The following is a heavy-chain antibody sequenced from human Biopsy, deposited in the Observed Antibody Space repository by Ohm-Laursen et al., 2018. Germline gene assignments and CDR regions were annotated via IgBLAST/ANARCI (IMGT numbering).Heavy chain of an antibody. D-gene: IGHD1-26*01. J-gene: IGHJ6*02. CDR3: ARIFLVGVTPGYGMDV. V-gene: IGHV3-21*01. CDR1: GFTFSPYT. CDR2: ISSSGNFM. Sequence: SLRLSCAASGFTFSPYTMTWVRQAPGKGLEWVSSISSSGNFMYYTDSVKGRFTISRDNAKNSLYLQMNSLRAEDTALYYCARIFLVGVTPGYGMDVWGQGTTINV.